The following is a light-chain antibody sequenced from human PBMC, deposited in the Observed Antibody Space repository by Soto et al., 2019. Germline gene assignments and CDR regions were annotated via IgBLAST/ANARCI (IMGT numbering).Light chain of an antibody. CDR1: SSDVGGYNY. CDR2: AVT. V-gene: IGLV2-14*01. CDR3: SSYTSSSTR. J-gene: IGLJ1*01. Sequence: QSALTQPASVSGSPGQSITISCTGTSSDVGGYNYVSWYQQHPGKAPKLMIYAVTDRPSGVSSRFSGSKSGNPASLTISGLQAEDEADYYCSSYTSSSTRFGTGTKVTVL.